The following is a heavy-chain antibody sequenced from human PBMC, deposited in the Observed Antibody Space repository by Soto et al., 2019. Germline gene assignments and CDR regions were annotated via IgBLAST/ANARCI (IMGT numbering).Heavy chain of an antibody. CDR2: INHSGST. J-gene: IGHJ4*02. D-gene: IGHD4-17*01. V-gene: IGHV4-34*01. CDR1: GGSFSGYY. Sequence: SETLSLTCAVYGGSFSGYYWSWIRQPPGKGLEWIGEINHSGSTNYNPSLKSRVTISVDTSKNQFSLKRSSVTAADTAVYYCARGFRYGEFDYWGQGTLVTVSS. CDR3: ARGFRYGEFDY.